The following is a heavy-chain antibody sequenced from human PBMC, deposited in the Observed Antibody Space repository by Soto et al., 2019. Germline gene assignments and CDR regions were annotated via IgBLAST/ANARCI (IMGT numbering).Heavy chain of an antibody. V-gene: IGHV1-2*04. CDR3: ARGGVVTEAFDI. CDR1: GYPFTGYY. CDR2: INPNSGGT. J-gene: IGHJ3*02. D-gene: IGHD2-21*02. Sequence: APVKVSCKASGYPFTGYYMHWVRQAPGQGLEWMGWINPNSGGTNYAQNFQGWVTMTRDTSISTAYMELSRLRSDDTAVYYCARGGVVTEAFDIWGQGPMVTVSS.